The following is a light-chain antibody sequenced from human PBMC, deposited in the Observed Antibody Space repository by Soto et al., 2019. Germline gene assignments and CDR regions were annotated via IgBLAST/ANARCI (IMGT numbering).Light chain of an antibody. Sequence: SYELTQPPSVSVSPGQTAIITCSGDKLGDRYASWYQQRPGQSPVLVIYQDNKRPSGIPERFSGSNSGNTATLTISVTQSTDEADYYCQAWDSSNLYVFGSGTKLTVL. CDR1: KLGDRY. V-gene: IGLV3-1*01. J-gene: IGLJ1*01. CDR2: QDN. CDR3: QAWDSSNLYV.